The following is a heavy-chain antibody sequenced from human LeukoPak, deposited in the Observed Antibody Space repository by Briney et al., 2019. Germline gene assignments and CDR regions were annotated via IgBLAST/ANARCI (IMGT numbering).Heavy chain of an antibody. J-gene: IGHJ4*02. D-gene: IGHD3-10*02. CDR2: INVKTGGA. Sequence: ASVKVSCKASGYTFTRYYMHWVRQAPGQGLEWMGWINVKTGGANYAQKFQGRVNMTRDTSISVAYMDLSRLISDDTAVYYCARDNYLQYWGQGTLVTVSS. CDR1: GYTFTRYY. V-gene: IGHV1-2*02. CDR3: ARDNYLQY.